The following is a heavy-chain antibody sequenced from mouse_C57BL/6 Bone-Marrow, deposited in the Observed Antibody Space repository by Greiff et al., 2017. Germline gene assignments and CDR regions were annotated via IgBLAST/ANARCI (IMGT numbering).Heavy chain of an antibody. J-gene: IGHJ4*01. CDR3: ASYYRDAMDY. CDR2: IWSGGST. V-gene: IGHV2-2*01. CDR1: GFSLTSYG. Sequence: QVQLKESGPGLVQPSQSLSITCTVSGFSLTSYGVHWVRQSPGKGLDWLGVIWSGGSTDYNAAFISRLIISKDNSKSQVFFKMNSLQADDTAIYYCASYYRDAMDYWGQGTSVTVSS. D-gene: IGHD2-14*01.